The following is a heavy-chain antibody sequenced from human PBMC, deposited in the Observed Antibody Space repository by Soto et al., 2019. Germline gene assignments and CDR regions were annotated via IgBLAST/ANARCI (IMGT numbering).Heavy chain of an antibody. J-gene: IGHJ4*02. CDR3: AVDSSGQYYFDY. CDR1: GFTFSSYA. V-gene: IGHV3-23*01. D-gene: IGHD3-22*01. CDR2: ISGSGGST. Sequence: PGGSLRLSCAASGFTFSSYAMSWVRQAPGKGLEWVSAISGSGGSTYYADSVKGRFTISRDNSKNTLYLQMNSLRAEDTAVYYCAVDSSGQYYFDYWGQGTLVTVSS.